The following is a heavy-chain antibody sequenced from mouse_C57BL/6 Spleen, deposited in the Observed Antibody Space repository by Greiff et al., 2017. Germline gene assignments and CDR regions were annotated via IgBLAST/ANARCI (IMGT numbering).Heavy chain of an antibody. CDR3: ARVEELGREYFDY. D-gene: IGHD4-1*01. Sequence: QVQLQQPGAELVRPGSSVKLSCKASGYTFTSYWMHWVKQRPIQGLEWIGNIDPSDSETHYNQKFKDKATLTVDKSSSTAYMQLSSLTSEDSAVYYCARVEELGREYFDYWGQGTTLTVSS. CDR1: GYTFTSYW. CDR2: IDPSDSET. V-gene: IGHV1-52*01. J-gene: IGHJ2*01.